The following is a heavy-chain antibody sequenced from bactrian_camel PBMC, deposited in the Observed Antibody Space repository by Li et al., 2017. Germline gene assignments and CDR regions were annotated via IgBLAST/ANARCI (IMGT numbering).Heavy chain of an antibody. CDR1: GDTAKINY. CDR3: AADTNVVGCDRRSPY. CDR2: ISRGDVST. V-gene: IGHV3S53*01. J-gene: IGHJ4*01. Sequence: HVLLVESGGGSVQAGGSLRLSCKYSGDTAKINYIAWFRQAVGKEREAVAVISRGDVSTYFADSVKGRFTISRDNAKSTVYLQMTSLKPEDTAMYYCAADTNVVGCDRRSPYWGQGTQVTVS.